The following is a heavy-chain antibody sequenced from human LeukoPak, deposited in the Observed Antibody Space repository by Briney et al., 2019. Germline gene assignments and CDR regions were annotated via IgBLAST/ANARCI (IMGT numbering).Heavy chain of an antibody. V-gene: IGHV1-8*01. CDR2: MNPNSGNT. D-gene: IGHD3-3*01. CDR3: ARATRTIFGDYYMDV. CDR1: GYTFTSND. Sequence: ASVKVSCKASGYTFTSNDINWERQAPGQGLEWMGWMNPNSGNTGYAQKFQGRVTMTRNTSISTAYMELSSLRSEDTAVYYCARATRTIFGDYYMDVWGKGTTVTVSS. J-gene: IGHJ6*03.